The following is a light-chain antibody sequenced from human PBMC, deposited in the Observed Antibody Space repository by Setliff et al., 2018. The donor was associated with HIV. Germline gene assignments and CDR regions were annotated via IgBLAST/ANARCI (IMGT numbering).Light chain of an antibody. J-gene: IGLJ1*01. Sequence: QSALTQSPSASGSPGQSVTISCTGTSSDVGGYNYVSWHQQHPGKAPKVIIYEVSKRPSGVPDRFSGSKSGNTASLTVSELQAEDEADYYCSSYAGSSYVFGSGTKV. CDR2: EVS. CDR1: SSDVGGYNY. V-gene: IGLV2-8*01. CDR3: SSYAGSSYV.